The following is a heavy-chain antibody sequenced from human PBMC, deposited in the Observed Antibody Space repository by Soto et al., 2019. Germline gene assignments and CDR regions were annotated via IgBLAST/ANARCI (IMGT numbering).Heavy chain of an antibody. V-gene: IGHV4-34*01. J-gene: IGHJ5*02. D-gene: IGHD3-22*01. CDR2: INHSGST. CDR3: ARGRMIVVQLYNWFDP. CDR1: GGSFSGYY. Sequence: SETLSLTCAVYGGSFSGYYWSWIRQPPGKGLEWIGEINHSGSTNYNPSLKSRVTISVDTSKNQFSLKLSSVTAADTAVYYCARGRMIVVQLYNWFDPWGQGTLVTVSS.